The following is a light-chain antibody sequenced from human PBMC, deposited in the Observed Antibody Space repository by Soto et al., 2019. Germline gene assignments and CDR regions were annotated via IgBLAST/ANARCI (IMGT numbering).Light chain of an antibody. V-gene: IGKV3-20*01. J-gene: IGKJ1*01. Sequence: EILFTHSPCTLSLSPCERTTLSFSASQPVSSNCLAWYQQKPGKAPRLLIYGASSRATDIPDRFSGSGSGTDFTLTISRLEPDDFAVYYCQQYGASPQTFGQGTKVDI. CDR3: QQYGASPQT. CDR1: QPVSSNC. CDR2: GAS.